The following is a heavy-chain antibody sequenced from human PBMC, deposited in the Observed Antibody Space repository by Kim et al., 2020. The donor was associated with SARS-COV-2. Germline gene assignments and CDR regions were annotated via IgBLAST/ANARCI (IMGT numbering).Heavy chain of an antibody. V-gene: IGHV3-74*03. CDR1: GFTFNEFW. D-gene: IGHD2-15*01. CDR3: VQSGRGHAFDI. Sequence: GGSLRLSCAASGFTFNEFWMHWVRQAPGKGLVWVSRINEDGSDTTYADSVTGRFTISRDNAKNTLDLQMRSLRDEDTGVYYCVQSGRGHAFDIWGQGTMVTVSS. J-gene: IGHJ3*02. CDR2: INEDGSDT.